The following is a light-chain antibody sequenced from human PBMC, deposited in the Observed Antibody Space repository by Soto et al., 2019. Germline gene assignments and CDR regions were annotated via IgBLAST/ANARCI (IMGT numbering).Light chain of an antibody. V-gene: IGLV2-14*03. CDR2: DVS. Sequence: QSALTQPASVCGSPGQAITISCTGTSSDVGGYNYVSWYQQHPGKAPKLMIYDVSNRPSGISNRFSGSKSGNTASLTISGLQAEDEADYYCSSYATISTRVFGTGTKVTVL. CDR3: SSYATISTRV. J-gene: IGLJ1*01. CDR1: SSDVGGYNY.